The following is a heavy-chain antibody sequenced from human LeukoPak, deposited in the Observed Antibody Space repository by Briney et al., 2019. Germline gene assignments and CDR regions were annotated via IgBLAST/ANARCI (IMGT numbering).Heavy chain of an antibody. Sequence: SETLSLTCTVSGGSISSYYWSWIRQPPGKGLEWIGSIYYSGSTYYNPSLKSRVTISVDTSKNQFSLKLSSVTAADTAVYYCARHDVRLGELSPTRYFQHWGQGTLVTVSS. CDR3: ARHDVRLGELSPTRYFQH. J-gene: IGHJ1*01. CDR1: GGSISSYY. D-gene: IGHD3-16*02. V-gene: IGHV4-59*05. CDR2: IYYSGST.